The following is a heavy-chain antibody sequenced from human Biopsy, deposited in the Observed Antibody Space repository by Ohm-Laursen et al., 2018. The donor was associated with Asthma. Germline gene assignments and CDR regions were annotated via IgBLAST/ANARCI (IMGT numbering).Heavy chain of an antibody. CDR2: ISYDGSNK. J-gene: IGHJ4*02. V-gene: IGHV3-30-3*01. CDR1: GFTFSSYA. D-gene: IGHD5-18*01. CDR3: ARFKRGYSYGYAGVLDY. Sequence: SLRLSCSASGFTFSSYAMHWVRQAPGKGLEWVAVISYDGSNKYYADSVKGRFTISRDNSKNTLYLQMNSLRAEDTAVYYCARFKRGYSYGYAGVLDYWGQGTLVTVSS.